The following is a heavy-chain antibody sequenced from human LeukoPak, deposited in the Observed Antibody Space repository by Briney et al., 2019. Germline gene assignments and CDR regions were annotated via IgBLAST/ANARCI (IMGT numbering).Heavy chain of an antibody. CDR2: INHSGST. Sequence: PSETLSLTCAVYGGSFSGYYWSWLRQPPGKGLEWLGEINHSGSTNYNPSLKSRVTISVDTSKNQFSLKLSSVTAADTAVYYCARRGITMVRGVLDYWGQGTLVTVSS. V-gene: IGHV4-34*01. J-gene: IGHJ4*02. CDR3: ARRGITMVRGVLDY. CDR1: GGSFSGYY. D-gene: IGHD3-10*01.